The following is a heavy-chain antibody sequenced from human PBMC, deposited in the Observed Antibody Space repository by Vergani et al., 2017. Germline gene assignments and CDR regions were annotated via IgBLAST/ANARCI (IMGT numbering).Heavy chain of an antibody. Sequence: EVQLVESGGGLVKPGGSLRLSCAASGFTFSNAWMSWVRQAPGKGLEWVANIKQDGSEKYYVDSVTGRFTISRDNAKNSLYLQMNSLRAEDTAVYYCARDKRSKYCSGGSCHHDYWGQGTLVTVSS. J-gene: IGHJ4*02. D-gene: IGHD2-15*01. CDR2: IKQDGSEK. V-gene: IGHV3-7*01. CDR1: GFTFSNAW. CDR3: ARDKRSKYCSGGSCHHDY.